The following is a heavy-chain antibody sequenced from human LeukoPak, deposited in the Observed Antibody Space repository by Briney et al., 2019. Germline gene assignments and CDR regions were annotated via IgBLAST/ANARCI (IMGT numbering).Heavy chain of an antibody. J-gene: IGHJ4*02. CDR1: GGSISSSSYY. Sequence: SETLSLTCTVSGGSISSSSYYWGWIRQPPGKGLEWIGSIYYSGSTYYNPSLKSRVTISVDTSKNQFSLKLSSGTAADTAVYYCAEIVGATMGHWGQGTLVTVSS. D-gene: IGHD1-26*01. CDR3: AEIVGATMGH. CDR2: IYYSGST. V-gene: IGHV4-39*01.